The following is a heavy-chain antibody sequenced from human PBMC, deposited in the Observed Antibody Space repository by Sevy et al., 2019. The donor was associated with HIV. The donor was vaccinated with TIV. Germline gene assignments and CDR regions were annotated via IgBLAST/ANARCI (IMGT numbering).Heavy chain of an antibody. D-gene: IGHD1-7*01. V-gene: IGHV4-4*07. CDR3: ARDGPITGTRSGLGYGMDV. CDR1: GGSISSYY. CDR2: IYTSGST. J-gene: IGHJ6*02. Sequence: SETLSLTCTVSGGSISSYYWSWIRQPAGKGLECIGRIYTSGSTNYNPSLKSRVTMSVDTSKNQFSLKLSSVTAADTAVYYCARDGPITGTRSGLGYGMDVWGQGTTVTVSS.